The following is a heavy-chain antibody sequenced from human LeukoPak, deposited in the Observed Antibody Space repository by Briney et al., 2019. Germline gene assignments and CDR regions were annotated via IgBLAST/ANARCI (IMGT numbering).Heavy chain of an antibody. CDR3: ARQSSFDY. CDR1: GDSLSRTNYY. CDR2: VFYNGHA. Sequence: KPSETLSLTCTVSGDSLSRTNYYWGWIRQPPGKGLEWIGSVFYNGHAYYNPSLKSRVIMSVDTSKNQFSLKLSSVTAADTAVYYCARQSSFDYWGQGTLVTVSS. V-gene: IGHV4-39*01. J-gene: IGHJ4*02.